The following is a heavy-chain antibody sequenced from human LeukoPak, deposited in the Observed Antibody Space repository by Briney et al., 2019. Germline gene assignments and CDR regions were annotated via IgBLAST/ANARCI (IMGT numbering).Heavy chain of an antibody. Sequence: PGGSLRLSCAASGFTVSSNYMSWVRQAPGKGLEWVSVIYSGGSTYYADSVKGRFTISRDNSKNTLYLQMNSLRAEDTAVYYCAREEGPYYYGSGSRDYWGQGTLVTVSS. J-gene: IGHJ4*02. V-gene: IGHV3-66*01. D-gene: IGHD3-10*01. CDR1: GFTVSSNY. CDR2: IYSGGST. CDR3: AREEGPYYYGSGSRDY.